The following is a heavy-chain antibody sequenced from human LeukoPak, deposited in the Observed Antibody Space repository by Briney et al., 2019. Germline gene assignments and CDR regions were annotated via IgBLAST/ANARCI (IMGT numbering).Heavy chain of an antibody. Sequence: GGSLRLSCAASGFTFSDYYMSWIRQAPGKGLEWVSYISSSGSTISYADSVKGRFTSSRDNAKKSLYLQMNSLRAEDTAVYYCARNKGGYSSSWYRAFDIWGQGTMVTVSS. CDR1: GFTFSDYY. CDR2: ISSSGSTI. D-gene: IGHD6-13*01. V-gene: IGHV3-11*01. J-gene: IGHJ3*02. CDR3: ARNKGGYSSSWYRAFDI.